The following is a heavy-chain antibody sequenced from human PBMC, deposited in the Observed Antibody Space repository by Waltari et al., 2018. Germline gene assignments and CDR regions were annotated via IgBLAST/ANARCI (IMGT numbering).Heavy chain of an antibody. Sequence: QVQLQESGPGLVKPSETLSLTCTVSGGSISSYYWSWIRQPPGKGLEWIGYIYYSGSTNYNPSLKSRVTISVDTSKNQFSLKLSSVTAADTAVYYCARGPQNYDFWSGASYYYGMDVWGQGTTVTVSS. CDR2: IYYSGST. CDR3: ARGPQNYDFWSGASYYYGMDV. D-gene: IGHD3-3*01. CDR1: GGSISSYY. J-gene: IGHJ6*02. V-gene: IGHV4-59*01.